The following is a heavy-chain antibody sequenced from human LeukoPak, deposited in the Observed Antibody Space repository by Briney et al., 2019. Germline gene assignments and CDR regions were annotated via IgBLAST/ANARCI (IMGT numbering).Heavy chain of an antibody. CDR2: IYYSGST. D-gene: IGHD3-10*01. J-gene: IGHJ6*02. CDR1: GFTFSSYE. Sequence: GSLRLSCAASGFTFSSYEMNWVRQAPGKGLEWIGYIYYSGSTHYNPSLNSRVTISMDTSKNHFSLKLSSVTAADTAIYYCARTSRHFYGSGSNLTPWPADMDVWGQGTKVTVSS. V-gene: IGHV4-59*01. CDR3: ARTSRHFYGSGSNLTPWPADMDV.